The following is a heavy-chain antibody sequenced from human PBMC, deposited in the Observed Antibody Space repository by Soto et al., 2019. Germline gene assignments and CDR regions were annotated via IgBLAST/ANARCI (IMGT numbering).Heavy chain of an antibody. CDR3: ARDSRTPSGGMDV. CDR2: IYYSAST. Sequence: QVQLQESGPGLVKPSQTLSLTCTVSDGSINSGDYHWTWIRQFPGKGLEWIGGIYYSASTYYNPALVSRITISLDTSKNQFSLKLTSVTAADTAVYYCARDSRTPSGGMDVWGQGTTVTVSS. V-gene: IGHV4-30-4*01. CDR1: DGSINSGDYH. J-gene: IGHJ6*02.